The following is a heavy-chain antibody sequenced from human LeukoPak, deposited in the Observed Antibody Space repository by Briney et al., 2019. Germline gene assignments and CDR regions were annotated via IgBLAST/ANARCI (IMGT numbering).Heavy chain of an antibody. D-gene: IGHD5-18*01. CDR2: ISVYNGNT. V-gene: IGHV1-18*01. Sequence: ASVKVSCKASGYTFTSYGISWVRQAPGQGLEWMGWISVYNGNTLYAQSLQGRVTMTTDTSTDTAYMELRSLRSDDTAVYYCARALDTPTYDYWGLGTLVTVSS. J-gene: IGHJ4*02. CDR3: ARALDTPTYDY. CDR1: GYTFTSYG.